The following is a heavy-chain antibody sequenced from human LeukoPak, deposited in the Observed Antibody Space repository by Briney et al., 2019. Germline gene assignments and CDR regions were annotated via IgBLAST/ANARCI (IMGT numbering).Heavy chain of an antibody. D-gene: IGHD4-23*01. V-gene: IGHV4-61*09. Sequence: KSSQTLSLTCTVSGGSVNSGSTSWSWIRQPAGKGLEWIGHIHGSGSTNYNPSVKSRVSISLDTSKNQVSLKLTSVTAPDTAVYYCARTVGTHRFDYWGQGILVTVSS. CDR2: IHGSGST. CDR3: ARTVGTHRFDY. CDR1: GGSVNSGSTS. J-gene: IGHJ4*02.